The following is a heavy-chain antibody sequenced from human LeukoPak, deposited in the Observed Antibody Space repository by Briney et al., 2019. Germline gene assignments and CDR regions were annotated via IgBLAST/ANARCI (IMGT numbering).Heavy chain of an antibody. Sequence: PSETLSLTCTVSGGSISSGGYYWSWIRQHPGKGLEWIGYIYHSGSTYYNPSLKSRVTISVDTSKNQFSLKLSSVTAADTAVYYCARGRDFWSGYSLGYWGQGTLVTVSS. D-gene: IGHD3-3*01. CDR2: IYHSGST. V-gene: IGHV4-31*03. CDR3: ARGRDFWSGYSLGY. J-gene: IGHJ4*02. CDR1: GGSISSGGYY.